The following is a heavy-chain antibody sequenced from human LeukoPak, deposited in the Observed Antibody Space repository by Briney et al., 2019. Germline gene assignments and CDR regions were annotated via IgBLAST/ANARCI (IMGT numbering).Heavy chain of an antibody. CDR1: GGTFSSYA. CDR2: IIPIFGTA. Sequence: EASVKVSCKASGGTFSSYAISWVRQAPGQGLEWMGGIIPIFGTANYPQKFQGRVTITTDESTSTAYMELSSLRSEDTAVYYCARDSGLQVVPAAGGDYYYYYMDVWGKGTTVTVSS. V-gene: IGHV1-69*05. CDR3: ARDSGLQVVPAAGGDYYYYYMDV. J-gene: IGHJ6*03. D-gene: IGHD2-2*01.